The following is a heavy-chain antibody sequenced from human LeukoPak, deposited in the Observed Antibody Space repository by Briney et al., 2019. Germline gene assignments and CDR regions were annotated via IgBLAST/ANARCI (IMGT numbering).Heavy chain of an antibody. J-gene: IGHJ3*02. CDR3: TRVVIVAFDI. CDR1: GFTFSNAW. V-gene: IGHV3-15*01. D-gene: IGHD3-22*01. Sequence: AGGSLRLSCAASGFTFSNAWMSWVRQAPGKGLEWVGRIKSKTDGRTTDYAAPVKGRFTISRDDSKNTLYLQMNSLKTEDTAVYYCTRVVIVAFDIWGQGTMVTVSS. CDR2: IKSKTDGRTT.